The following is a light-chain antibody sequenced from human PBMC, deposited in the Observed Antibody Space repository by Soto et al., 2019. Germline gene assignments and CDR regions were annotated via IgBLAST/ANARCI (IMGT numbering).Light chain of an antibody. V-gene: IGKV3-11*01. CDR3: QQRSNWPQIT. J-gene: IGKJ4*01. CDR2: DAS. CDR1: QSVSKY. Sequence: EIVLTQSPATLSLSPGERATLSCRASQSVSKYLAWYQQKPGQAPRLLIHDASNRATGIPARLSGSGSGTAVTLTISSLEPEEVGAYYCQQRSNWPQITFGGGTKVEIK.